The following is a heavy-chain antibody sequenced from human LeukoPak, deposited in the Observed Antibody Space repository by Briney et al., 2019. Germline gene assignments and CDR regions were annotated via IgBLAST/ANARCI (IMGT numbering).Heavy chain of an antibody. CDR1: GGSISSYY. J-gene: IGHJ6*02. CDR3: ARDGAYYGSGSYPNV. D-gene: IGHD3-10*01. CDR2: IYYSGST. V-gene: IGHV4-59*12. Sequence: SETLSLTCTVSGGSISSYYWSWIRQPPGKGLEWIGYIYYSGSTNYNTSLKSRVTISVETSKNQFSLKLSSVTAADTAVYYWARDGAYYGSGSYPNVWGQGTTVTVSS.